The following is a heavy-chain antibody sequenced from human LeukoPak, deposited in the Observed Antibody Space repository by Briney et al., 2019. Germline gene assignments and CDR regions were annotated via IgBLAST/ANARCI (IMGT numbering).Heavy chain of an antibody. V-gene: IGHV3-48*03. J-gene: IGHJ3*02. CDR2: ISSSGSTI. CDR1: GFTFSSYE. Sequence: GGSLRLSCAASGFTFSSYEMNWVRQAPGKGLEWVSYISSSGSTIYYADSVKGRFTISRDNAKNSLYLQMNSLRAEDTAVYYCARASNWGWVGAFDNWGQGTMVTVSS. CDR3: ARASNWGWVGAFDN. D-gene: IGHD7-27*01.